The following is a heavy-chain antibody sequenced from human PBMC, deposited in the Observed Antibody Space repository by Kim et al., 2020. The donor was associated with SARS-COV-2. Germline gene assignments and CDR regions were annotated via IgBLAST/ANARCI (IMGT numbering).Heavy chain of an antibody. CDR2: MCYGGNT. CDR1: GGSFNGYC. J-gene: IGHJ4*02. Sequence: SETLSLTCSVSGGSFNGYCWGWIRQPPGRGPEWIGYMCYGGNTNYNPSLKSRVTISIDTSKDQFSLKLTSVTTADTAVYYCARGDGYQLYWGQGTLFTVSS. D-gene: IGHD2-2*01. V-gene: IGHV4-59*01. CDR3: ARGDGYQLY.